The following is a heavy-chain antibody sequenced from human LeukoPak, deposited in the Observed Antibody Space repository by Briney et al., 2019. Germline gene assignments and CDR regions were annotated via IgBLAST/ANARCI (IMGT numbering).Heavy chain of an antibody. J-gene: IGHJ6*02. Sequence: SVKVSCKASGGTFSSYAIGWVRQAPGQGLEWMGRIIPILGIANYAQKFQGRVTITADKSTSTAYMELSSLRSEDTAVYYCARGASSSPYYYYYGMDVWGQGTTVTVSS. D-gene: IGHD6-6*01. V-gene: IGHV1-69*04. CDR1: GGTFSSYA. CDR2: IIPILGIA. CDR3: ARGASSSPYYYYYGMDV.